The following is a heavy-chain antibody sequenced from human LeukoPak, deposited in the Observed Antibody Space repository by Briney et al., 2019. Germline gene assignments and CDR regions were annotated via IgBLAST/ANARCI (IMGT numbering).Heavy chain of an antibody. J-gene: IGHJ4*02. CDR1: GGSFSGYY. CDR3: ARVYSSGWRLTDY. Sequence: SETLSLTCAVYGGSFSGYYWSWIRQPPGKGLEWIGGINHSGSTNYNPSLKSRVTISVDTSKNQFSLKLSSVTAADTAVYYCARVYSSGWRLTDYWGQGTLVTVSS. CDR2: INHSGST. V-gene: IGHV4-34*01. D-gene: IGHD6-19*01.